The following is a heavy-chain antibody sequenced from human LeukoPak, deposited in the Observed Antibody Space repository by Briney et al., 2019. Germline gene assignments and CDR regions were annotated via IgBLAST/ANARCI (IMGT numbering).Heavy chain of an antibody. Sequence: SETLSLTCTVSGDSITSSSYYWGWVRQPPGMGLEWIGTIYSYSGSTYYNPPLKSRVTVSVDTSKNQFSLDLRSVTAADTAVYYCARLRDSSGWYGAFDIWGQGTMVTGSS. CDR1: GDSITSSSYY. CDR2: IYSYSGST. V-gene: IGHV4-39*07. J-gene: IGHJ3*02. CDR3: ARLRDSSGWYGAFDI. D-gene: IGHD6-19*01.